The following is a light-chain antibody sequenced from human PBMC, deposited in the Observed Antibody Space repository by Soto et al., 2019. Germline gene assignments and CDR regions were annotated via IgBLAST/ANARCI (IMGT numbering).Light chain of an antibody. CDR2: AAS. J-gene: IGKJ3*01. CDR3: QKYNSAPV. Sequence: DLPMTQSPSSLSASVGDRVTITCRASQGISNYLAWYQQKPGKVPKLLIYAASTLQSGVPSRFSGSGSGTDFTLTISSLQPEDVATYYCQKYNSAPVFGPGTKVDIK. V-gene: IGKV1-27*01. CDR1: QGISNY.